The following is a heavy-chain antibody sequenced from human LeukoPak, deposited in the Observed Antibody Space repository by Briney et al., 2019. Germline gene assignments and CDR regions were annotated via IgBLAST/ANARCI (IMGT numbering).Heavy chain of an antibody. CDR2: ISSSSSTI. CDR1: GFTFSSYS. Sequence: GCSLRLSCAASGFTFSSYSMNWVRQAPGKGLEWVSYISSSSSTIYYADSVKGRFTISRDNAKNSLYLQMNSLRAEDTAVYYCASLDSSGYYSYYYYYYMDVWGKGTTVTVSS. J-gene: IGHJ6*03. CDR3: ASLDSSGYYSYYYYYYMDV. D-gene: IGHD3-22*01. V-gene: IGHV3-48*04.